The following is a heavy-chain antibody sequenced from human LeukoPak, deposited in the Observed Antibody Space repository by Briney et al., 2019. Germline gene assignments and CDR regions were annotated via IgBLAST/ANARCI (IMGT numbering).Heavy chain of an antibody. CDR1: GGSIRNGGSY. V-gene: IGHV4-31*03. CDR2: IYHSGST. J-gene: IGHJ4*02. CDR3: ARGNGDFFDY. Sequence: PSQTLSLTCTVSGGSIRNGGSYWNWIRQHPGKGLEWIGYIYHSGSTYYNPSLRGRLDMSVDTSANQFSLKLASVSAADTAVYFCARGNGDFFDYWGQGTLVTVSS. D-gene: IGHD4-17*01.